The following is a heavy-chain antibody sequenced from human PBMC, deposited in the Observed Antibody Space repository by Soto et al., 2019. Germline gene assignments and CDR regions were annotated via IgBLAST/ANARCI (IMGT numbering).Heavy chain of an antibody. CDR1: GYTFTSYA. J-gene: IGHJ6*04. CDR2: INPDSGST. D-gene: IGHD1-1*01. V-gene: IGHV1-2*02. CDR3: ARDANPRNWNPDWTSMDV. Sequence: ASVKVSCKASGYTFTSYAMHWVRQAPGQRLEWMGWINPDSGSTNYAQKFQGRVTMTRDTSISTAYMELSRLRSDDTAVYYCARDANPRNWNPDWTSMDVWGKGTTVTVSS.